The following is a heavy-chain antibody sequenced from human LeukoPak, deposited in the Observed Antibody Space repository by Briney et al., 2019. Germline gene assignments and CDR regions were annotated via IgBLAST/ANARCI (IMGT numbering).Heavy chain of an antibody. J-gene: IGHJ3*02. CDR1: GGVISSSNW. CDR3: ARGYTVTTPSAFDI. CDR2: IYHSGST. Sequence: PSETLSLTCAVSGGVISSSNWWSWVRQPPGKGLEWIGEIYHSGSTNYNPSLKSRVTISVDESENQFSLKLNSVTAADTAVYYCARGYTVTTPSAFDIWGQGTMVTVSS. D-gene: IGHD4-17*01. V-gene: IGHV4-4*02.